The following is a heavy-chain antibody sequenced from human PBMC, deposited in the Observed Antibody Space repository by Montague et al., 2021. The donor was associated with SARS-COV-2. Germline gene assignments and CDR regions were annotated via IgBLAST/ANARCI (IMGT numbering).Heavy chain of an antibody. J-gene: IGHJ2*01. CDR1: GDSVSTNVFS. CDR2: VYYTGNT. Sequence: SETLSLTCTVSGDSVSTNVFSWGWIRQPPGKGLEWIANVYYTGNTYYNPSLKSRVTISVDTSRSQFSLNLISLTAADTSIYYCARHVVPCGGSYHTWYFDLWGRGTLITVSS. D-gene: IGHD2-15*01. V-gene: IGHV4-39*01. CDR3: ARHVVPCGGSYHTWYFDL.